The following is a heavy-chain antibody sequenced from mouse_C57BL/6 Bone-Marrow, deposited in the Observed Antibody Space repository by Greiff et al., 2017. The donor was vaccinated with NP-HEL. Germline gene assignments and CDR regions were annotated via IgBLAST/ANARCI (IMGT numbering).Heavy chain of an antibody. CDR3: AREEDGSSPWFAY. Sequence: VQLKQSGPELVKPGASVKISCKASGYSFTGYYMNWVKQSPEKSLEWIGEINPSTGGTTYNQKFKAKATLTVDKSSSTAYMQLKSLTSEDSAVYYCAREEDGSSPWFAYWGQGTLVTVSA. J-gene: IGHJ3*01. V-gene: IGHV1-42*01. D-gene: IGHD1-1*01. CDR1: GYSFTGYY. CDR2: INPSTGGT.